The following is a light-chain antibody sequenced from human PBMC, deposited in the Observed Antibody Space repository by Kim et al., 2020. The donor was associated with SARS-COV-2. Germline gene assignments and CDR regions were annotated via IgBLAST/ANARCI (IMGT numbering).Light chain of an antibody. CDR1: KSDMGDYNF. Sequence: QSIPIAYTGTKSDMGDYNFISWYQQHPGKAPKLILYDVTKRPSGVSDRFSGSKSGNTASLTISGLQAEDEADFYCSSYRSDSTWVFGGGTQLTVL. V-gene: IGLV2-14*04. J-gene: IGLJ3*02. CDR2: DVT. CDR3: SSYRSDSTWV.